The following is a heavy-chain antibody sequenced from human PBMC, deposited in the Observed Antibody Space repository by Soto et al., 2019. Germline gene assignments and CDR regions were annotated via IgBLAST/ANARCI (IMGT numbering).Heavy chain of an antibody. CDR2: IYYSGST. V-gene: IGHV4-59*01. Sequence: QVQLQESGPGLVKPSETLSLTCTVSGGSISSYYWSWIRQPPGKGLEWIGYIYYSGSTNYNPSLKSRVTISVDTSKNQFSLKLSSVTAADTAVYYCARGGYSGYDFSWFDPWGQGTLVTVSS. CDR1: GGSISSYY. D-gene: IGHD5-12*01. CDR3: ARGGYSGYDFSWFDP. J-gene: IGHJ5*02.